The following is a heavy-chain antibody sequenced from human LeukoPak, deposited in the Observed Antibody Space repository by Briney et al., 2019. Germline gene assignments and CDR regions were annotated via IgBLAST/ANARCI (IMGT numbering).Heavy chain of an antibody. Sequence: SVKVSCKASGGTFSSYAISWVRQAPGQGLEWMGGIIPVSGTANYAQKFQGRVTITADESTSTAYMELSSLRSEDTAVYYCARGGITMVRGALSPDAFDIWGQGTMVTVSS. CDR2: IIPVSGTA. CDR3: ARGGITMVRGALSPDAFDI. CDR1: GGTFSSYA. D-gene: IGHD3-10*01. V-gene: IGHV1-69*13. J-gene: IGHJ3*02.